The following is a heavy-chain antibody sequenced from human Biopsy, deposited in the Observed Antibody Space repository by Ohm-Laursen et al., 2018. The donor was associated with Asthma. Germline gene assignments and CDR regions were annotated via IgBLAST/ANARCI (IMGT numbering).Heavy chain of an antibody. J-gene: IGHJ4*01. Sequence: SVKVSCKASGVALSGNTFEWVRQARGLGLEWIAWIVFASGATNYAQNFQDRLTVTRDMSAGSVSMELRGLSSTDTAVYYCAAGRTSLQGESLIWGQGTLVSVSS. CDR3: AAGRTSLQGESLI. D-gene: IGHD2/OR15-2a*01. CDR2: IVFASGAT. V-gene: IGHV1-58*01. CDR1: GVALSGNT.